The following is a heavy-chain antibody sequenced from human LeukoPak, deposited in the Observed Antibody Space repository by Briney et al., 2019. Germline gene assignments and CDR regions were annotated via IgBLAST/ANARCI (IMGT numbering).Heavy chain of an antibody. Sequence: ASVKVSCKASGYTFTSYDINWVRQATGQGLEWMGWMNPNSGNTGYAQKFQGRVTMTRNTSISTAYMELSSLRSEDTAVYYCARDRGSSWTHYYYGMDVWGQGTTVTVSS. CDR2: MNPNSGNT. CDR1: GYTFTSYD. CDR3: ARDRGSSWTHYYYGMDV. D-gene: IGHD6-13*01. J-gene: IGHJ6*02. V-gene: IGHV1-8*01.